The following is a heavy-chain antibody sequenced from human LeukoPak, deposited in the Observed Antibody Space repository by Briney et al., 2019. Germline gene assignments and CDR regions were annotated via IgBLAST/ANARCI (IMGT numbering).Heavy chain of an antibody. Sequence: GGSLRLSCAASGFTFSSYAMNWVRQAPGKGLEWVSVIYNGDRTYYADSVKGRFTISRDKSKSMFYLQMNSLRAKDTAVYYCARGDYYDSSGYPVGWGQGTLVTVSS. J-gene: IGHJ4*02. CDR3: ARGDYYDSSGYPVG. V-gene: IGHV3-53*01. CDR1: GFTFSSYA. CDR2: IYNGDRT. D-gene: IGHD3-22*01.